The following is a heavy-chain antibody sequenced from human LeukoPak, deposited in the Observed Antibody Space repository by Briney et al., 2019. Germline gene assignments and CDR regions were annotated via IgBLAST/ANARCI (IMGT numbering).Heavy chain of an antibody. D-gene: IGHD4-17*01. J-gene: IGHJ4*02. V-gene: IGHV4-39*01. Sequence: SETLSLTCTVSGGSISSSSYYWGWIRQPPGKGLEWIGSIYYSGSTYYNPSLKSRVTISVDTSKNQFSLKLSSVTAPYTAVHYCARPDGDYYYFDYWGQGTLVTVSS. CDR2: IYYSGST. CDR1: GGSISSSSYY. CDR3: ARPDGDYYYFDY.